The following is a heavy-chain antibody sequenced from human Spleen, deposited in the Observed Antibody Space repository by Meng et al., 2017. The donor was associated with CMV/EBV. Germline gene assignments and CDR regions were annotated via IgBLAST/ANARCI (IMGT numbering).Heavy chain of an antibody. CDR3: ARNSDYTTSWSWFDP. CDR2: VYYSDGT. Sequence: SETLSLTCTVSGGSISSGSYYWGWIRQPPGKGLEWIGNVYYSDGTYYNPSLKSRVSISVDTSKNQFSLKLTSVTAADTAAYYCARNSDYTTSWSWFDPWGQGTLVTVSS. J-gene: IGHJ5*02. D-gene: IGHD6-6*01. V-gene: IGHV4-39*07. CDR1: GGSISSGSYY.